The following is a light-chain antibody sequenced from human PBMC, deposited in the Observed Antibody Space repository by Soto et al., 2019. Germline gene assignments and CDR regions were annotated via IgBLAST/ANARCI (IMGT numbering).Light chain of an antibody. CDR2: DAS. CDR1: QNIGTY. V-gene: IGKV3-11*01. Sequence: EIVLTQSPATLSLSLGERATLSCRASQNIGTYLVWYQQKPGQAPRLLIYDASKRATGIPDRFGGSGSGTDFTLTISSLAPEDFALYYCQQRSSWPRAFGGGTKVDIK. J-gene: IGKJ4*01. CDR3: QQRSSWPRA.